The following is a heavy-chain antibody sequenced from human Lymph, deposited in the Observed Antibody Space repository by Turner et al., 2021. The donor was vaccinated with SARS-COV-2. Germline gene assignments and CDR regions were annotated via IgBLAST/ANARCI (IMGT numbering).Heavy chain of an antibody. V-gene: IGHV1-69*10. CDR1: GGTFSSYA. CDR3: ERDVTGPLGY. D-gene: IGHD1-20*01. Sequence: QVQLVQSGAEVKKPGSSVKVSCKASGGTFSSYAISWVRQAPGQGLEWMGGIIPMLDIANYAQKFQGRVTITADKSTSTAYMELSSLRSEDTAVYYCERDVTGPLGYWGQGTLVTVSS. J-gene: IGHJ4*02. CDR2: IIPMLDIA.